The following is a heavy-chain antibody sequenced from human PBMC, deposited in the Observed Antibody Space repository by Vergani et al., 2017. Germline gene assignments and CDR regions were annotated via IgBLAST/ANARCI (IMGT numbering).Heavy chain of an antibody. CDR2: IYYSGSN. D-gene: IGHD3-10*01. CDR1: GGSISSDGYY. CDR3: ASWFGELLFDAFDI. J-gene: IGHJ3*02. Sequence: QLQLQESGPGLVKPSETLSLTCTVSGGSISSDGYYWSWIRQQPGKGLEWIGYIYYSGSNYYNPSLTSSVTISVYTTKNQFSLKLSSVTAADTAVYYCASWFGELLFDAFDIWGQGTMVTVSS. V-gene: IGHV4-31*03.